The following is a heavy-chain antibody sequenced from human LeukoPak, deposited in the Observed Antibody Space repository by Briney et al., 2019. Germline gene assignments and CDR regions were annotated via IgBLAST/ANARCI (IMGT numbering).Heavy chain of an antibody. Sequence: SETLSLTCTVSGGSISSYYWSWIRQPAGKGLEWIGRIYTSGSTNYDPSLKSRVTMSVGTSKNQFSLKLSSVTAADTAGYYCARDHPRSGCYNWGQGTLVTVYS. D-gene: IGHD6-19*01. CDR2: IYTSGST. CDR1: GGSISSYY. CDR3: ARDHPRSGCYN. V-gene: IGHV4-4*07. J-gene: IGHJ4*02.